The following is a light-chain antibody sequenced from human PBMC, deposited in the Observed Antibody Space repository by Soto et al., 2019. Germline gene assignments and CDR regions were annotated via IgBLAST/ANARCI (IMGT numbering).Light chain of an antibody. CDR3: GSYAGFNNYVA. Sequence: QSALTQPPSASVSPGQSVTISCTGTISDVGGYNYVSWYQQHPGKAPKLMIYEVSERPSGVPDRFSGSKSGNTASLTVSGLQAEDEADYYCGSYAGFNNYVAFGGGTQLTVL. CDR2: EVS. V-gene: IGLV2-8*01. J-gene: IGLJ2*01. CDR1: ISDVGGYNY.